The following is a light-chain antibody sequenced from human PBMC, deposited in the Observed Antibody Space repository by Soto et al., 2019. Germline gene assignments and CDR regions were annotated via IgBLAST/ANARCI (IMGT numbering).Light chain of an antibody. CDR3: CSYTGASTYV. Sequence: QSVLTQPASVSGSPGQSIAISCTGSSSDVGSYNLVSWYQHHPGKAPKLMIYEVNKRPSGVSDHFSGSKSGNTASLTISGLQAEDEGDYYCCSYTGASTYVFGTGTKLTVL. CDR2: EVN. J-gene: IGLJ1*01. CDR1: SSDVGSYNL. V-gene: IGLV2-23*02.